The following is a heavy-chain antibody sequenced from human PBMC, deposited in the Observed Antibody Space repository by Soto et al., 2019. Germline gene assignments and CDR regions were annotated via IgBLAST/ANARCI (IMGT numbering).Heavy chain of an antibody. D-gene: IGHD3-10*01. CDR1: GGTFYTYA. V-gene: IGHV1-69*01. J-gene: IGHJ4*02. Sequence: QVHLVQSGAEVQRPASSVRVSCRASGGTFYTYAFTWVRQAPGQGLEWMGGITPMIGTTKYAQKFHGRVTFSADESPSTAYMELSNLRSDDTAVYYCATDVSVMTSVFGFWGQGTLITVSS. CDR2: ITPMIGTT. CDR3: ATDVSVMTSVFGF.